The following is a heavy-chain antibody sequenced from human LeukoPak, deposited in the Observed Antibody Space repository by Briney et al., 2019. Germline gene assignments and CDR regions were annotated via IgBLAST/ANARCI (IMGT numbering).Heavy chain of an antibody. V-gene: IGHV4-59*01. CDR3: AREDNWNYFPFDL. D-gene: IGHD1-7*01. CDR1: GGSISSYY. J-gene: IGHJ5*02. CDR2: IYYTGST. Sequence: SETLSLTCTVSGGSISSYYWSWIRQPPGKGLEWIGYIYYTGSTNYNHSLKSRVTISVDTSNNQFSLKLSSVTAADTAVYYCAREDNWNYFPFDLWGQGTLVTVSS.